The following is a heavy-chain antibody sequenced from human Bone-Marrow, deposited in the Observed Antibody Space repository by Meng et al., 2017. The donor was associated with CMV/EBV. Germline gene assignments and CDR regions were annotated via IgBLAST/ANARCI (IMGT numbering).Heavy chain of an antibody. CDR2: IYYSGST. Sequence: SEPLSLTCTVSGGSVSSGSYYWSWIRQPPGKGLEWIGYIYYSGSTNYNPSLTSRVTISVDTSKNQFSLKLSSVTAADTAVYYCARGGGYSYGPYYYYYGMDVWGQGTTVTVSS. CDR3: ARGGGYSYGPYYYYYGMDV. V-gene: IGHV4-61*01. CDR1: GGSVSSGSYY. J-gene: IGHJ6*02. D-gene: IGHD5-18*01.